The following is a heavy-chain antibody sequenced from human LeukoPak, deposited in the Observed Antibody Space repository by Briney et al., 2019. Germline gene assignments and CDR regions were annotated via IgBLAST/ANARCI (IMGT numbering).Heavy chain of an antibody. D-gene: IGHD4-23*01. V-gene: IGHV3-66*01. Sequence: GGSLRLSCAASEFSVGSNYMTWVRQAPGKGLEWVSLIYSGGSTYYADSVKGRFTISRDNSKNTLYLQMNSLRAEDTAVYYCAVPTTVVTPGYYYYYYMDVWGKGTTVTVSS. CDR2: IYSGGST. CDR3: AVPTTVVTPGYYYYYYMDV. CDR1: EFSVGSNY. J-gene: IGHJ6*03.